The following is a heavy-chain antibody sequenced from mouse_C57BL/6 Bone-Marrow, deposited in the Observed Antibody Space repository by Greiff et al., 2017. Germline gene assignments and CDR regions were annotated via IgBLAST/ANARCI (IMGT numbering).Heavy chain of an antibody. J-gene: IGHJ4*01. CDR1: GYTFTSYW. CDR2: IDPSDSYT. Sequence: VQLQQPGAELVMPGASVKLSCKASGYTFTSYWMHWVKQRPGQGLEWIGEIDPSDSYTHYNQKFKGKSTLTVDKSSSTAYMQLSSLTSEDSAVYYCASSIGVGAMDYWGQGTSVTVSS. CDR3: ASSIGVGAMDY. V-gene: IGHV1-69*01.